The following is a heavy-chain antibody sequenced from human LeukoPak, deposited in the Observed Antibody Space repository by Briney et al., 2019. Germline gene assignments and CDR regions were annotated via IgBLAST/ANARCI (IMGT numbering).Heavy chain of an antibody. CDR3: ARAPYDILTGYYNEVPWFDP. Sequence: SVKVSCKASGGTFSSYAISWVRQAPGQGLEWMGGIILIFGTANYAQKFQGRVTITADESTSTAYMELSSLRSEDTAVYYCARAPYDILTGYYNEVPWFDPWGQGTLVTVSS. CDR1: GGTFSSYA. D-gene: IGHD3-9*01. J-gene: IGHJ5*02. CDR2: IILIFGTA. V-gene: IGHV1-69*13.